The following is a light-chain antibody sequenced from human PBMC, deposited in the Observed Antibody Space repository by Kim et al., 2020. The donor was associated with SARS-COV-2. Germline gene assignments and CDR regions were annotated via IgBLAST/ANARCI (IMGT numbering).Light chain of an antibody. J-gene: IGKJ4*01. CDR3: QQRSNWPPLT. V-gene: IGKV3-11*01. CDR1: QSVSSY. Sequence: SPGERATHSCRASQSVSSYLAWYQQKPGQAPRLLIYDASNRATGIPARFSGSGSGTDFTLTISSLEPEDFAVYYCQQRSNWPPLTFGGGTKVDIK. CDR2: DAS.